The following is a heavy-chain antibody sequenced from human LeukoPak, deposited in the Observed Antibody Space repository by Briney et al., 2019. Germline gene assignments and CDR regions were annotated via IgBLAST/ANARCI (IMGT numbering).Heavy chain of an antibody. CDR1: GFTFSSYW. CDR3: ARGGGLDV. CDR2: INHNGNVN. D-gene: IGHD3-16*01. Sequence: GGSLRLSCAASGFTFSSYWMNWARQAPGKGLEWVASINHNGNVNYYVDSVKGRFAISRDNAKNSLYLQMSNLRAEDTAVYFCARGGGLDVWGQGATVTVSS. V-gene: IGHV3-7*03. J-gene: IGHJ6*02.